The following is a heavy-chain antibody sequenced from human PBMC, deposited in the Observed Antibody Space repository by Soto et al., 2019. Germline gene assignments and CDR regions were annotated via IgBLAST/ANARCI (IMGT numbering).Heavy chain of an antibody. CDR2: INTYNGNT. V-gene: IGHV1-18*01. Sequence: QVQLVQSRAEMKNPGASVKVSCKASGYSFTRYGIACARQAPGQGLEWMGWINTYNGNTNYAQNLQGRVTLTTDTSTSTAYMELTSLRSNDTAIYYCAMVDVYVTPSPQDVWGQGTTVIVSS. CDR3: AMVDVYVTPSPQDV. D-gene: IGHD3-16*01. CDR1: GYSFTRYG. J-gene: IGHJ6*02.